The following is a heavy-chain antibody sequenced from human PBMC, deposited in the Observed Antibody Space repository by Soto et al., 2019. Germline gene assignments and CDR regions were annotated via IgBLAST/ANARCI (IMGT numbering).Heavy chain of an antibody. CDR2: INAGNGNT. V-gene: IGHV1-3*01. Sequence: ASVKVSCKASGYTFTSYAMHWVRQAPGQRLEWMGWINAGNGNTKYSQKFQGRVTITRDTSASTAYMELSSLRSEDTAVYYCARVITMVRGVIAFDYWGQGTLVTVSS. J-gene: IGHJ4*02. CDR3: ARVITMVRGVIAFDY. D-gene: IGHD3-10*01. CDR1: GYTFTSYA.